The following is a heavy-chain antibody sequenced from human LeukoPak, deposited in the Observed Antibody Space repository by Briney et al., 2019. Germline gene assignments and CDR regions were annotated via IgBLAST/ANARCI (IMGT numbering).Heavy chain of an antibody. CDR1: GFTFSTYG. J-gene: IGHJ6*04. Sequence: PGGSLRLSCAASGFTFSTYGMHWVRQAPGKGLEWVAVISYDGSNQYYADSAKGRFTISRDNSKNTLYLQMNSLRAEDTAVYYCAELGIPMIGGVWGKRTTVTISS. D-gene: IGHD3-10*02. CDR2: ISYDGSNQ. V-gene: IGHV3-30*18. CDR3: AELGIPMIGGV.